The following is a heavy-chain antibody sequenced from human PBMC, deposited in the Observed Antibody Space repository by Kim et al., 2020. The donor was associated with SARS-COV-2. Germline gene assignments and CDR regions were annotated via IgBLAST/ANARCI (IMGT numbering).Heavy chain of an antibody. V-gene: IGHV3-11*04. J-gene: IGHJ6*02. CDR1: GFTFSDYY. Sequence: GGSLRLSCAASGFTFSDYYMSWIRQAPGKGLEWVSYISSSGSTIYYADSVKGRFTISRDNAKNSLYLQMNSLRAEDTAVYYCASTSWYDYYYYGMDVWGQGTTVTVSS. CDR2: ISSSGSTI. CDR3: ASTSWYDYYYYGMDV. D-gene: IGHD6-13*01.